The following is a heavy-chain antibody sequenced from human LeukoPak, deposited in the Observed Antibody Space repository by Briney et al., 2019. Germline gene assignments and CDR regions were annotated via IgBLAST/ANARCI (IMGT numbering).Heavy chain of an antibody. J-gene: IGHJ4*02. Sequence: GESLRLSCVASGFTFGDNAMGWVRQRPGEGMEWVSAITNSGDTTYYVGSVKGRFTISRDNSKNALYLQMNSLRVEDTAIYYCVKEAVTPHFDYWGQGTLVTVSS. CDR2: ITNSGDTT. D-gene: IGHD6-19*01. CDR1: GFTFGDNA. V-gene: IGHV3-23*01. CDR3: VKEAVTPHFDY.